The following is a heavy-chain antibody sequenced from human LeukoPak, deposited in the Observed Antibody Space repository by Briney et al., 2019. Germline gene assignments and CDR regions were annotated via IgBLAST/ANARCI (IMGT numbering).Heavy chain of an antibody. CDR3: AKETVVVVAATPDAFDI. CDR1: GFTFSTYG. D-gene: IGHD2-15*01. J-gene: IGHJ3*02. CDR2: ISFDGSSK. Sequence: GGSLRLSCAASGFTFSTYGMHWVRQAPGKGLEWAAVISFDGSSKYYGDSVRGRFTISRDNSKNTLYLQMNSLRAEDTAVYYCAKETVVVVAATPDAFDIWGQGTMVTVSS. V-gene: IGHV3-30*18.